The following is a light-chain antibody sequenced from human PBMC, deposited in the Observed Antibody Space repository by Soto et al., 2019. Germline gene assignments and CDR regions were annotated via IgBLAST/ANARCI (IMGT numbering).Light chain of an antibody. J-gene: IGKJ5*01. CDR3: MQALQTPLT. V-gene: IGKV2-28*01. CDR2: LGS. Sequence: DIVMTQSPLSLPVIPGEPASISCWSSQSLLDSNGNNHLNWYLQKPGQSPQVLIYLGSNRASGVTDRCSGSGSGTDFTLKISRVEAGAVGVYYCMQALQTPLTFGQGTRLEIK. CDR1: QSLLDSNGNNH.